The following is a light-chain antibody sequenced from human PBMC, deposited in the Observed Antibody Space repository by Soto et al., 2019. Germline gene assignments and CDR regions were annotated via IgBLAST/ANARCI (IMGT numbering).Light chain of an antibody. Sequence: SYELTQPLSVSVALGQTARITCGGNSIGSKNVHWYLQKPGQSPVLVIYMDINRPSGIPERFSGSNSGNTATLTIRRAQAGDDADYYCQVWDSSTVVFGGGTKVTVL. CDR2: MDI. V-gene: IGLV3-9*01. CDR3: QVWDSSTVV. J-gene: IGLJ2*01. CDR1: SIGSKN.